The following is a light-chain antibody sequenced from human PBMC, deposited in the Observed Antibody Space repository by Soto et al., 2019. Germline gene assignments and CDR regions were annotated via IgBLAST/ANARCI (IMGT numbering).Light chain of an antibody. CDR1: QSVNNNY. CDR3: QQYGSSPPT. Sequence: EIVLTQSPGTLSLSPGERAVLSCRASQSVNNNYLAWYQRKPGRAPRLLIYGASSRATGIRDRFIGSGSGTDFTLTFTRLEPEDFAAYFCQQYGSSPPTFGQGTTVEFK. CDR2: GAS. V-gene: IGKV3-20*01. J-gene: IGKJ1*01.